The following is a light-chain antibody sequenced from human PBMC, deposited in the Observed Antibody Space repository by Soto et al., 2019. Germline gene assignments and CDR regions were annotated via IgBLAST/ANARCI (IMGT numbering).Light chain of an antibody. CDR2: GSS. J-gene: IGKJ4*01. V-gene: IGKV3-20*01. CDR3: QQYCCSLLS. CDR1: QSVSNNF. Sequence: EIVLTQSPGTLSLSPGEGATLSCRASQSVSNNFVAWYQQRPGKAPRLLIYGSSSRASGIPDRFSGSGSGTDFTITISRLEPEDFAVYYCQQYCCSLLSFGGGTKVEIK.